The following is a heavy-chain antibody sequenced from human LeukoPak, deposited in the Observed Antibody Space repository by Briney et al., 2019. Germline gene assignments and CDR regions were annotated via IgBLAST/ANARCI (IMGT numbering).Heavy chain of an antibody. Sequence: SVKVSCKASGFTFTSSAMQWVRQARGQRLEWIGWIVVGSGNTNYAQKFQERVTITRDMSTSTAYMELSSLRSEDTAVYYCAADLASGGATVYFDYWGQGTLVTVSS. CDR3: AADLASGGATVYFDY. CDR1: GFTFTSSA. D-gene: IGHD1-26*01. CDR2: IVVGSGNT. V-gene: IGHV1-58*02. J-gene: IGHJ4*02.